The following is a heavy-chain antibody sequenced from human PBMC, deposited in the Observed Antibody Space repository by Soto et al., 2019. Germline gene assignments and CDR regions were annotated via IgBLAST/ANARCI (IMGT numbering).Heavy chain of an antibody. CDR1: GYTFTDYS. CDR2: ISAYSGHT. CDR3: ARDVEWELVELGLSFSCMDG. J-gene: IGHJ6*02. Sequence: QVQLVQSGGEVKKPGASVKVSCKASGYTFTDYSISWVRQAPGQGLEWMGWISAYSGHTNYVQHLRGRVSMTTDTPTNPAYMELRSLTSDDTAVYYCARDVEWELVELGLSFSCMDGWGRGTSITVSS. V-gene: IGHV1-18*01. D-gene: IGHD1-26*01.